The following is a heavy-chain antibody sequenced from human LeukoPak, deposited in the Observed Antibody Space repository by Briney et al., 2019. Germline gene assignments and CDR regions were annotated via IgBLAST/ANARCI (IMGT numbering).Heavy chain of an antibody. V-gene: IGHV3-23*01. D-gene: IGHD6-13*01. Sequence: WGSLRLSCAASGFTFSSYGMSWVRQAPGKGLEWISAISGNGVSTYYADSVKGRFTISRDNSKNTLYLQMNSLRADDTAVYYCAKDKQQLANFDYWGQGTLVTVSS. J-gene: IGHJ4*02. CDR3: AKDKQQLANFDY. CDR1: GFTFSSYG. CDR2: ISGNGVST.